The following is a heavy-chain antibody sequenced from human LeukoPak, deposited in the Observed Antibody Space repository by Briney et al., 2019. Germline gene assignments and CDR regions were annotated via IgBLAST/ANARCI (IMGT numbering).Heavy chain of an antibody. CDR3: AKDLYGDGNIGDAFDT. Sequence: GGSLRLSCAASGFTVSSNYMNWVRQAPGKGLEWVAFIRNDGSKIYYADSVKGRFTISRDNAKNTLYLQMNSLRAEDAAVYYCAKDLYGDGNIGDAFDTWGQGTMVTVSS. CDR2: IRNDGSKI. J-gene: IGHJ3*02. D-gene: IGHD5-18*01. CDR1: GFTVSSNY. V-gene: IGHV3-30*02.